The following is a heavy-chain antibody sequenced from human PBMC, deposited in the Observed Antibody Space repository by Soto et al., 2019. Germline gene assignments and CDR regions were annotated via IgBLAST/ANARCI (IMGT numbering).Heavy chain of an antibody. D-gene: IGHD3-3*01. CDR1: GNIFMDYG. CDR2: ISGYNDHT. CDR3: ARNRFYYSGMDV. V-gene: IGHV1-18*01. J-gene: IGHJ6*02. Sequence: ASVKVSCKASGNIFMDYGVSWVRQAPGQGLEWMGWISGYNDHTNYAQKFQERVTMTTDTSTSTAYMEVRGLRSDDTAVYYCARNRFYYSGMDVWGQGTTVTVSS.